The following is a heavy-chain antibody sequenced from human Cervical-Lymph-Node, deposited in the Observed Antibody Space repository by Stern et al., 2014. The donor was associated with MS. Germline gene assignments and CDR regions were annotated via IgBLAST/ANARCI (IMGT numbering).Heavy chain of an antibody. J-gene: IGHJ4*02. CDR2: ISNNSTTT. Sequence: EVQLVESGGGLVKPGESLRLSCDASGFTFSHYSINWVRHAPGKVPEWISSISNNSTTTYYDDAVEGRFTITRDSAKDSVSLHMVSLRAEDTAVYYCARARVGDYARSPHLDSWGQGTLVTVSS. V-gene: IGHV3-21*01. CDR3: ARARVGDYARSPHLDS. CDR1: GFTFSHYS. D-gene: IGHD4-17*01.